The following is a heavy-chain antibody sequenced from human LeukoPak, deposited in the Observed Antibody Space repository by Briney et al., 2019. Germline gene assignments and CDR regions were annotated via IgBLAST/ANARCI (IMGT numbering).Heavy chain of an antibody. V-gene: IGHV5-51*01. J-gene: IGHJ5*02. CDR3: ARLPDGDSSGYPHNWIDP. CDR1: GYSFTTYW. D-gene: IGHD3-22*01. CDR2: IYPGDSDT. Sequence: GESLKISCKGSGYSFTTYWIGWVRQMPGKGLEWMGIIYPGDSDTRCSPSFQGQVTISADKSISTAYLQWGSLKASDTAMYYCARLPDGDSSGYPHNWIDPWGQGTLVTVSS.